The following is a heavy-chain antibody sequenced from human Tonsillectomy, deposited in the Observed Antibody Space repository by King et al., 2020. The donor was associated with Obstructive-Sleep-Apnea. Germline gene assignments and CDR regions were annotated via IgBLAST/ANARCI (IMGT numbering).Heavy chain of an antibody. V-gene: IGHV4-31*03. J-gene: IGHJ3*02. CDR2: IYYSGRP. CDR1: GGSISSGGYY. Sequence: QLQESGPGLVKPSQTLSLTCTVSGGSISSGGYYWGWIRQHPGKGLGWIWYIYYSGRPYYNPSLKSRVTISVDTSKNQCSLKLSSVTAADTAVYYCARGGFPGILNIWGQGTMVTVSS. D-gene: IGHD3-10*01. CDR3: ARGGFPGILNI.